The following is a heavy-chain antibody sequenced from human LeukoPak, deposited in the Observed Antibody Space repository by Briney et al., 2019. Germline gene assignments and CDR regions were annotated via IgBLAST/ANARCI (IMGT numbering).Heavy chain of an antibody. V-gene: IGHV3-64D*06. CDR3: VTNEPGYSSSWYDY. CDR1: GFTFSSYA. Sequence: QPGESLRLSCSASGFTFSSYAMHWVRQAPGKGLESVSAISSNGGSTYYADSVKGRFTISRDNSKNTLYLQMSSLRAEDTAVYYCVTNEPGYSSSWYDYWGQGTLVTVSS. J-gene: IGHJ4*02. CDR2: ISSNGGST. D-gene: IGHD6-13*01.